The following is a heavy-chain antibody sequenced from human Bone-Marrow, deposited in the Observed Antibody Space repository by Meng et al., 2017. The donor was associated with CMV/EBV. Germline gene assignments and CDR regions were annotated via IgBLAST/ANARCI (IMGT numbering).Heavy chain of an antibody. D-gene: IGHD6-13*01. CDR3: AREEFRQQLVYGRNWFEP. J-gene: IGHJ5*02. Sequence: GGSLRLSCAASGFTFSSYAMHWVRQAPVKGLEWVAVISYDGSNKYYADSVKGRFSISRDNSRNTLYLQMNSLRAEDTAVYYCAREEFRQQLVYGRNWFEPWGQGTRVNGSS. CDR1: GFTFSSYA. CDR2: ISYDGSNK. V-gene: IGHV3-30-3*01.